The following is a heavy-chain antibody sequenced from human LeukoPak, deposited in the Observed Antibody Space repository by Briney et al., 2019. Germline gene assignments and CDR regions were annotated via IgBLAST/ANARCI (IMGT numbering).Heavy chain of an antibody. D-gene: IGHD6-19*01. CDR3: ARVTGSGWYYFDY. J-gene: IGHJ4*02. CDR1: GFTFSSYA. Sequence: QPGGSLRLSCAASGFTFSSYAMSWVRQAPGKGLEWVSVIYSGISTYYADSVKGRFTISRDNSKNTLYLQMNSLRAEDTAVYYCARVTGSGWYYFDYWGQGTLVTVSS. CDR2: IYSGIST. V-gene: IGHV3-53*01.